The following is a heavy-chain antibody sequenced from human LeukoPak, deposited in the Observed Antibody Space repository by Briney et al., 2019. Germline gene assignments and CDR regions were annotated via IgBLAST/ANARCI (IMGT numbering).Heavy chain of an antibody. CDR1: GGSISSGGYS. D-gene: IGHD6-6*01. Sequence: SQTLSLTCAVSGGSISSGGYSWSWIRQPPGKGLEWIGYIYHSGSTYYSPSLKSRVTISVDRSKNQFSLKLSSVTAADTAVYYCARALYSSSFDPWGQGTLVTVSS. CDR2: IYHSGST. J-gene: IGHJ5*02. V-gene: IGHV4-30-2*01. CDR3: ARALYSSSFDP.